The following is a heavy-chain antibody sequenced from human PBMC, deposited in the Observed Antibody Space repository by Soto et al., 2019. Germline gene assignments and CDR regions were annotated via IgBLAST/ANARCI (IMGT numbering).Heavy chain of an antibody. J-gene: IGHJ6*02. V-gene: IGHV3-66*01. D-gene: IGHD2-21*02. CDR2: IYSGGST. CDR3: ASERIVVVTASFYYYGMDV. Sequence: EVQLVESGGGLVQPGGSLRLSCAASGFTVSSNYMSWVRQAPGKGLEWVSVIYSGGSTYYADSVKGRFTISRDNSKNTLYLQMNSLRAEDTAVYYCASERIVVVTASFYYYGMDVWGQGTTVTVSS. CDR1: GFTVSSNY.